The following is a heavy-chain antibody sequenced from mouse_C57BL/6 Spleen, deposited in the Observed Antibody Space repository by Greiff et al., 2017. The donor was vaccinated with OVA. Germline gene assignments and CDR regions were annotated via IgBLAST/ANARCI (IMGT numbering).Heavy chain of an antibody. V-gene: IGHV5-4*01. CDR2: ISDGGSYT. CDR3: ARDGSYGSSPYWYFDV. J-gene: IGHJ1*03. D-gene: IGHD1-1*01. CDR1: GFTFSSYA. Sequence: EVMLVESGGGLVKPGGSLKLSCAASGFTFSSYAMSWVRQTPEKRLEWVATISDGGSYTYYPDNVKGRFTISRDNAKNNLYLQMSHLKSEDTAMYYCARDGSYGSSPYWYFDVWGTGTTVTVSS.